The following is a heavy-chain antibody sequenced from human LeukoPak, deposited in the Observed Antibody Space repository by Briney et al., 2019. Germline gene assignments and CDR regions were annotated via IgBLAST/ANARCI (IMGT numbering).Heavy chain of an antibody. CDR3: ARLAGSSWYTHYFDY. V-gene: IGHV4-30-2*01. CDR2: IYHSGST. CDR1: GGSISSGGYS. J-gene: IGHJ4*02. Sequence: PSQTLSLTCAVSGGSISSGGYSWSWIRQPPGKGLEWIGYIYHSGSTYYNPSLKSRVTISVDRSKNQFSLKLSSVTAADTAVYYCARLAGSSWYTHYFDYWGQGTLVTVSS. D-gene: IGHD6-13*01.